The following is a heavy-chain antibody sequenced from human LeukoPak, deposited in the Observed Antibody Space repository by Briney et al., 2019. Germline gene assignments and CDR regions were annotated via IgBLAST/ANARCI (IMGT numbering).Heavy chain of an antibody. D-gene: IGHD2-15*01. CDR2: IHPNDGGT. CDR3: ARGDIDH. CDR1: GYTFDIYY. Sequence: ASVKVSCKTSGYTFDIYYVQWVRQAPGQGLEWMGVIHPNDGGTTYAQKFQGRIIMTSDASTSTIYMELTSLRSDDTAVYYCARGDIDHWGQGTLVTVSS. V-gene: IGHV1-46*02. J-gene: IGHJ5*02.